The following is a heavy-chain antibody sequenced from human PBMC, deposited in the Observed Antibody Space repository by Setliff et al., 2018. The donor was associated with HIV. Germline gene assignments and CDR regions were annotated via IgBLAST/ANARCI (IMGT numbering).Heavy chain of an antibody. V-gene: IGHV4-38-2*01. Sequence: SETLSLTCAVSGYSISSGYFWGWIRQPPGKGLEWIGSLYHSGTNFYNPSLKSRVTISLDTSTNRFSLKLNSVTAADTAVYYCARQKKSSSWSPNDYWGQGTLVTVSS. CDR1: GYSISSGYF. D-gene: IGHD2-2*01. CDR3: ARQKKSSSWSPNDY. J-gene: IGHJ4*02. CDR2: LYHSGTN.